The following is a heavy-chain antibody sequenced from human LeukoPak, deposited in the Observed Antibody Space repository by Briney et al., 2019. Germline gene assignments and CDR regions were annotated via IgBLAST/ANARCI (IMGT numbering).Heavy chain of an antibody. CDR3: ARGAAIAAAGPRVFQH. J-gene: IGHJ1*01. D-gene: IGHD6-13*01. Sequence: PSETLSLTCTVSGGSVNSGSYYWSWIRQPPEKGLEWIGYIYYSGSTNYNPSLKSRVSISVDTSKNQFSLKLSSVTAADTAVYYCARGAAIAAAGPRVFQHWGQGTLVTVSS. CDR2: IYYSGST. V-gene: IGHV4-61*01. CDR1: GGSVNSGSYY.